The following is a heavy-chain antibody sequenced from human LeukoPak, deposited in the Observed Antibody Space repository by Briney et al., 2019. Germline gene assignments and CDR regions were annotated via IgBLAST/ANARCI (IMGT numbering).Heavy chain of an antibody. CDR3: AREYRGSYSPLDY. Sequence: ASVKVSCKASGYTFTGYFMYWVRQAPGQGLEWMGWINPNSGGTNYAQKFQGRVTMTRDASISTAYMDLSRLRSDDTAVYYCAREYRGSYSPLDYWGQGALVTASS. J-gene: IGHJ4*02. CDR1: GYTFTGYF. V-gene: IGHV1-2*02. D-gene: IGHD1-26*01. CDR2: INPNSGGT.